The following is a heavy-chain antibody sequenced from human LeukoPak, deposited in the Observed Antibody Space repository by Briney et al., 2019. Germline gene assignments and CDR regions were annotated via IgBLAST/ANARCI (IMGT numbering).Heavy chain of an antibody. CDR3: AKGAKRVVGATTHWFDP. CDR2: ISSSSSTI. J-gene: IGHJ5*02. D-gene: IGHD1-26*01. CDR1: GFTFSSYS. Sequence: GGSLRLSCAASGFTFSSYSMNWVRQAPGKGLEWVSYISSSSSTIYYADSVKGRFTISRDNAKNSLYLQMNSLRAEDTAVYYCAKGAKRVVGATTHWFDPWGQGTLVTVSS. V-gene: IGHV3-48*01.